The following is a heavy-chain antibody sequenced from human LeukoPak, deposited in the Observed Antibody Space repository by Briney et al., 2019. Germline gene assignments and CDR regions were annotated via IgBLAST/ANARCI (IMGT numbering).Heavy chain of an antibody. CDR2: ISGSGGST. J-gene: IGHJ6*03. CDR3: ARVCRVVPAAMPVSSLFDYYYYYMDV. V-gene: IGHV3-23*01. Sequence: GGSLRLSCAASGFTFNTYGMSWVRQAPGKGLEWVSGISGSGGSTYYADSVKGRFTISRDNAKNSLYLQMNSLRAEDTALYYCARVCRVVPAAMPVSSLFDYYYYYMDVWGKGTTVTVSS. D-gene: IGHD2-2*01. CDR1: GFTFNTYG.